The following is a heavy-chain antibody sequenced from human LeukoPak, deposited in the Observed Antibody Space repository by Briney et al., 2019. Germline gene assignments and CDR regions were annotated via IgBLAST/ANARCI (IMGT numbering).Heavy chain of an antibody. CDR1: GLTFSSYG. V-gene: IGHV3-30*03. CDR3: AGGYTSGWYVAFDI. Sequence: GRSLRLSCAASGLTFSSYGMHWVRQAPGKGLEWVAVISSDGSNKYYADSVKGRFTIPRDNSKNTLYLQMNSLRAEDTAVYYCAGGYTSGWYVAFDIWGQGTMVTVSS. J-gene: IGHJ3*02. D-gene: IGHD6-19*01. CDR2: ISSDGSNK.